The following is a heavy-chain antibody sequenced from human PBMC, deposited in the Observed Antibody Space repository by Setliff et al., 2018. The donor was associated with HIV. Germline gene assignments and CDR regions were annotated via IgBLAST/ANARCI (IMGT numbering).Heavy chain of an antibody. CDR1: GGSISSYS. CDR3: ARVPLSGWLYFDY. Sequence: TCTVSGGSISSYSWSWIRQPPGKGLEWMGWISGYNGNTNFAQKLQGRVTMTTDTSTSTAYMELRSLRSDDTAVYYCARVPLSGWLYFDYWGQGTLVTVSS. J-gene: IGHJ4*02. V-gene: IGHV1-18*04. CDR2: ISGYNGNT. D-gene: IGHD6-19*01.